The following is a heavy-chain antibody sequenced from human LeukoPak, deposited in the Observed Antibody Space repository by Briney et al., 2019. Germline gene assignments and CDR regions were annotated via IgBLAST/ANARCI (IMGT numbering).Heavy chain of an antibody. D-gene: IGHD3-10*01. Sequence: SETLSLTCTVSGGSISSSSYYWGWIRQPPGKGLEWIGSIYYSGSTYYNPSLKSRVTISVDKSKNQFSLKLSSVTAADTAVYYCAREGGSGSYYTRGYYYGMDVWGQGTAVTVSS. CDR1: GGSISSSSYY. CDR2: IYYSGST. J-gene: IGHJ6*02. CDR3: AREGGSGSYYTRGYYYGMDV. V-gene: IGHV4-39*07.